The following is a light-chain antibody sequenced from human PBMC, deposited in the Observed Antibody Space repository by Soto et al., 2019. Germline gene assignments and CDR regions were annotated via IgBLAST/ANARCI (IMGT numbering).Light chain of an antibody. CDR1: SSNIGANT. J-gene: IGLJ3*02. CDR2: NNY. V-gene: IGLV1-44*01. CDR3: AAWDDSLNGWV. Sequence: QTVVTQPPSASGTPGQRVTISCSGRSSNIGANTVNWYQQLPGTAPKLLIYNNYQRPSGVPDRFSGSKSGTSGSLAISGLKSEDEADYYCAAWDDSLNGWVFGGGTKLTVL.